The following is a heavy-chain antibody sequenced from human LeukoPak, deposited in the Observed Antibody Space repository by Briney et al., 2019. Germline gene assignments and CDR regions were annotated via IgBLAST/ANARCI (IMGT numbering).Heavy chain of an antibody. D-gene: IGHD2-2*01. CDR3: ARGPDCSSTSCYSYYYYMDV. CDR2: INHSGST. Sequence: ASETLSLTCAVYGGSFSGYYWSWIRQPPGKGLEWIGEINHSGSTNYNPSLKSRVTISVDTSKNQFSLKLSSVTAADTAVYYCARGPDCSSTSCYSYYYYMDVWGKGTTVTVSS. J-gene: IGHJ6*03. V-gene: IGHV4-34*01. CDR1: GGSFSGYY.